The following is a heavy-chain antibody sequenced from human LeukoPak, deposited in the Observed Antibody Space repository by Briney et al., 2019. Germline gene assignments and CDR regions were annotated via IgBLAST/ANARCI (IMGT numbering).Heavy chain of an antibody. CDR1: GGSISSGGYY. D-gene: IGHD5-18*01. Sequence: SETLSLTCTVSGGSISSGGYYWSWIRQHPGKGLEWIGYIYYSGSTYYNPSLKSRVTISVDTSKNQFSLKLSSVTAADTAVYYCARIVSGGYSYGYVDYWGQGTLVTVSS. J-gene: IGHJ4*02. CDR2: IYYSGST. V-gene: IGHV4-31*03. CDR3: ARIVSGGYSYGYVDY.